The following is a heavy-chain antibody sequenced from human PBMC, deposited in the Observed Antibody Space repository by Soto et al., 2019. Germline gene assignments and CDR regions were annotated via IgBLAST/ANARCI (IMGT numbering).Heavy chain of an antibody. CDR1: GFTFSSYA. D-gene: IGHD3-10*01. Sequence: GGSLRLSCAASGFTFSSYAMSWVRQAPGKGLEWVSAISGSGGSTYYADSVKGRFTISRDNSKNTLYLQMNSLRAEDTAVYYCAKWGDYYGSGSYYKEAAYYYYGMDVWGQGTTVTVSS. CDR3: AKWGDYYGSGSYYKEAAYYYYGMDV. V-gene: IGHV3-23*01. CDR2: ISGSGGST. J-gene: IGHJ6*02.